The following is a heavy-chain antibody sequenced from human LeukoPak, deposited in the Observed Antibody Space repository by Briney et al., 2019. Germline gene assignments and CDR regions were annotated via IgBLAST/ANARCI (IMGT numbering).Heavy chain of an antibody. CDR3: ARELQAGYSSGWYPAD. CDR1: GGSISSYY. J-gene: IGHJ4*02. CDR2: IYYSGST. D-gene: IGHD6-19*01. V-gene: IGHV4-59*01. Sequence: PSETLSLTCTVSGGSISSYYWSWIRQPPGKGLEWIGYIYYSGSTNYNPSLKSRVTISVDTSKNQFSLKLSSVTAADTAVYYCARELQAGYSSGWYPADWGQGTLVTVSS.